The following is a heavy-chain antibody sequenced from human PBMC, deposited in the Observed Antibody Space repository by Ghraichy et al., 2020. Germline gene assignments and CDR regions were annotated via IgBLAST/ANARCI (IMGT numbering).Heavy chain of an antibody. CDR2: IYTNGST. CDR1: GGSISSGSYY. J-gene: IGHJ5*02. Sequence: SETLSLTCTVSGGSISSGSYYWSWIRQPAGKGLEWIGRIYTNGSTNYNPSLKSRVTISVDTSKNQFSLKLTSVTAADTAVYFCARGYRALWLRELFRRNWLDPWGQGTLVTVSS. V-gene: IGHV4-61*02. D-gene: IGHD3-10*01. CDR3: ARGYRALWLRELFRRNWLDP.